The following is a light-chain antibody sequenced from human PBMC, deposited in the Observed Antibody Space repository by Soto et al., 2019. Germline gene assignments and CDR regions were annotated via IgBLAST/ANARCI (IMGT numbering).Light chain of an antibody. CDR2: TAS. CDR3: QQYNSYWT. V-gene: IGKV1-5*03. Sequence: DIQMTQSPSTLSASVGDRVTITCRASQSISSWLAWYQQKPGKAPKLLIYTASSLEIGVPSRFSGSGSGTEFTLTISSLQPDDLANYYCQQYNSYWTFGQGTKVEIK. J-gene: IGKJ1*01. CDR1: QSISSW.